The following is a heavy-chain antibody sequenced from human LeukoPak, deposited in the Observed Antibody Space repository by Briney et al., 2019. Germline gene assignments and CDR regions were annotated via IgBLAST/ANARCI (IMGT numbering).Heavy chain of an antibody. CDR3: ARDFGEASLPNWFDP. D-gene: IGHD3-16*01. CDR2: TSHRDSP. CDR1: GLSITRPYY. Sequence: PAETLSLTCSVSGLSITRPYYWGWIWQSPGKGLEWIGSTSHRDSPYYNPSLESRVTISLDTSKNQFSLKLTSVTAADTAVYYCARDFGEASLPNWFDPWGQGTLVIVTS. V-gene: IGHV4-38-2*02. J-gene: IGHJ5*02.